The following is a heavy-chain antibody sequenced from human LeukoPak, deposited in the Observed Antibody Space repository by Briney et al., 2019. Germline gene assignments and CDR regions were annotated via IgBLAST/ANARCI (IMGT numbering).Heavy chain of an antibody. CDR1: GGTFSSYA. Sequence: SVKVSCKASGGTFSSYAISWVRQAPGQGLEWMGGIIPIFGTANYAQKFQGRVTITADESTSTAYMELSSLRSEDTAVYYCARRGSSDSSGYWGDDYFDYWGQGTLVTVSS. D-gene: IGHD3-22*01. V-gene: IGHV1-69*13. J-gene: IGHJ4*02. CDR3: ARRGSSDSSGYWGDDYFDY. CDR2: IIPIFGTA.